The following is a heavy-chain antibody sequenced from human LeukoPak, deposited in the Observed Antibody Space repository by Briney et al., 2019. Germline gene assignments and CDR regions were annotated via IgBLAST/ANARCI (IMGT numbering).Heavy chain of an antibody. Sequence: SETLSLTSTVSGGSISSYYWSWIRQPPGKGLEWIGYIYYSGSTNYNPSLKSRVTISVDTSKNQFSLKLSSVTAADTAVYYCARDVSGKDWYFDLWGRGTLVTVSS. V-gene: IGHV4-59*01. J-gene: IGHJ2*01. CDR2: IYYSGST. D-gene: IGHD5/OR15-5a*01. CDR3: ARDVSGKDWYFDL. CDR1: GGSISSYY.